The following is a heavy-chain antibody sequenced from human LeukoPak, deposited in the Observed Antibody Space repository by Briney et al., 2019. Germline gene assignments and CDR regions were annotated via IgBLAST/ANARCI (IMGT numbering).Heavy chain of an antibody. CDR2: INPNSGGT. J-gene: IGHJ6*03. CDR1: EYTFTGYY. V-gene: IGHV1-2*02. CDR3: ATDSPTTAMVSRYYYYYYMDV. Sequence: GASVKVSCKASEYTFTGYYMHWVRQAPGQGLEWMGWINPNSGGTNYAQKFQGRVTMTRDTSISTAYMELSRLTSEDTAVYYCATDSPTTAMVSRYYYYYYMDVWGKGTTVTVSS. D-gene: IGHD5-18*01.